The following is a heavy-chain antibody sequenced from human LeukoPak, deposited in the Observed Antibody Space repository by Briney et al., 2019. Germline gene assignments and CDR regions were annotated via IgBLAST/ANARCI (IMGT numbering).Heavy chain of an antibody. CDR2: ISSSSSTI. CDR1: GFTFSSYS. J-gene: IGHJ4*02. Sequence: GGSLRLSCAASGFTFSSYSMNWVRQAPGKGLEWVSYISSSSSTIYYADSVKGRFTISRDNAKNSLYLQMNSLRAEDTAVYYCAKDQKYYYDSSGYGTFDYWGQGTLVTVSS. D-gene: IGHD3-22*01. V-gene: IGHV3-48*01. CDR3: AKDQKYYYDSSGYGTFDY.